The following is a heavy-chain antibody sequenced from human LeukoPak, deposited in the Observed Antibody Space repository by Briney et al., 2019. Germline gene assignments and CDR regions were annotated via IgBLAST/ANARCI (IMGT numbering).Heavy chain of an antibody. V-gene: IGHV1-69*04. CDR1: GGTFSSYA. Sequence: SVKVSCKASGGTFSSYAISWVRQAPGQGLEWMGRIIPILGIANYAQKFQGGVTITADKSTSTAYMELSSLRSEDTAVYYCARVLSLTTRYYFDYWGQGTLVTVSS. CDR3: ARVLSLTTRYYFDY. J-gene: IGHJ4*02. D-gene: IGHD4-17*01. CDR2: IIPILGIA.